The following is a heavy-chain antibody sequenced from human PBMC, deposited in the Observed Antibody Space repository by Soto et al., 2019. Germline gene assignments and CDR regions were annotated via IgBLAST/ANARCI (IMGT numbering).Heavy chain of an antibody. J-gene: IGHJ3*02. Sequence: EVQLLESGGGLVQPGGSLRLSCAASGFTFRNYAMSWVRQAPGKGLEWVSAISAGGGSTYYADSVKGRFTISRDNSKKTLYLEMNSLRAEDTAIYYCAKDAEEWVSVKGAFDIWGEGTMVTVSS. CDR3: AKDAEEWVSVKGAFDI. CDR2: ISAGGGST. CDR1: GFTFRNYA. V-gene: IGHV3-23*01. D-gene: IGHD3-3*01.